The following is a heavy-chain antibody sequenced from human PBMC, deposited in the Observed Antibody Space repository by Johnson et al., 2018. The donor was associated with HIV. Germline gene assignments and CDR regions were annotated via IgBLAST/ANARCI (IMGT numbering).Heavy chain of an antibody. J-gene: IGHJ3*02. CDR3: TQTGFRGEDACDI. V-gene: IGHV3-15*01. CDR1: EFTFSNAW. D-gene: IGHD3-10*01. Sequence: DVQVVESGGGLVKPGESLRLSCVASEFTFSNAWMTWVRQAPGKGLEWVGRIKSDTDGGTTDYAAPVKGRFTISRDDSKSMVYLQMNSLKTEDTAVYYCTQTGFRGEDACDIWGQGTIVTVSS. CDR2: IKSDTDGGTT.